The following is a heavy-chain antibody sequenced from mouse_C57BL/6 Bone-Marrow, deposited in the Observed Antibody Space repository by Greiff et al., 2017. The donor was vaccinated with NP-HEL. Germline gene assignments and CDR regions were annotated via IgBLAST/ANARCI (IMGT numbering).Heavy chain of an antibody. J-gene: IGHJ3*01. CDR1: GYAFTNYL. CDR3: ARFDSIGFAY. D-gene: IGHD2-13*01. Sequence: QVQLQQSGAELVRPGPSVKVSCKASGYAFTNYLIEWVKQRPGQGLEWIGVINPGSGGTNYNEKFKGKATLTADKSSSTAYMQLSSLTSEDSAVYFCARFDSIGFAYWGQGTLVTVSA. CDR2: INPGSGGT. V-gene: IGHV1-54*01.